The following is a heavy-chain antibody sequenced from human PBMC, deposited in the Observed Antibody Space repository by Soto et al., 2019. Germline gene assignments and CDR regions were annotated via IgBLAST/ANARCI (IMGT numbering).Heavy chain of an antibody. CDR2: IYYSGST. CDR3: ATAMVNVYYYYGMDV. Sequence: QVQLQESGPGLVKPSQTLSLTCTVSGGSISSGGYYWSWLRQHPGKGLEWIGYIYYSGSTYYNPSLKSRVTISVDTSKNQFSLKLSSVTAADTAVYYCATAMVNVYYYYGMDVWGQGTTVTVSS. J-gene: IGHJ6*02. D-gene: IGHD5-18*01. CDR1: GGSISSGGYY. V-gene: IGHV4-31*03.